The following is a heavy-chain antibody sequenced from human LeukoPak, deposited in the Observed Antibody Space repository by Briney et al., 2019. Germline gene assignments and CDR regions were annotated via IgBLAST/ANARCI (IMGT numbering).Heavy chain of an antibody. J-gene: IGHJ4*02. CDR2: IYTSGST. V-gene: IGHV4-61*02. D-gene: IGHD3-22*01. Sequence: SQTLSLTCTVSGGSISSGSYYWSWIRQPAGKGLEWIGRIYTSGSTNYNPSLKSRVTISVDTSKNQFSLKLSPVTAADTAVYYCARDLRDDSSGYAWYFDYWGQGTLVTVSS. CDR1: GGSISSGSYY. CDR3: ARDLRDDSSGYAWYFDY.